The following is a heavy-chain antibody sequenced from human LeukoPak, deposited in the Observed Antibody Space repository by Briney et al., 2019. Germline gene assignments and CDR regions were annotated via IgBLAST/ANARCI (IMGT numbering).Heavy chain of an antibody. CDR1: GYTFTSYD. D-gene: IGHD6-19*01. CDR3: ARGQYSSGWYVIDY. J-gene: IGHJ4*02. V-gene: IGHV1-8*01. Sequence: GASVKVSCKASGYTFTSYDINWVRQATGQGLEWMGWLNPNSGNTGYAQKFQGRVTMTRNTSISTAYMELSSLRSEDTAVYYCARGQYSSGWYVIDYWGQGTLATVSS. CDR2: LNPNSGNT.